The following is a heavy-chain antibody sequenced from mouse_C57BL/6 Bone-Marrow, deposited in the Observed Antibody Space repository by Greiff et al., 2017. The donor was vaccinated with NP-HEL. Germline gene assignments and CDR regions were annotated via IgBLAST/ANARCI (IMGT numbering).Heavy chain of an antibody. V-gene: IGHV1-74*01. CDR3: AIRRYFGD. Sequence: QVQLQQPGAELVKPGASVKVSCKASGYTFTSSWMHWVKQRPGHGLEWIGRFHPSVSDTNYNQKFKGKATLLADNSSSPAHLQLSSLESEDSAVDYCAIRRYFGDWGQGATLTVSS. CDR2: FHPSVSDT. CDR1: GYTFTSSW. J-gene: IGHJ2*01.